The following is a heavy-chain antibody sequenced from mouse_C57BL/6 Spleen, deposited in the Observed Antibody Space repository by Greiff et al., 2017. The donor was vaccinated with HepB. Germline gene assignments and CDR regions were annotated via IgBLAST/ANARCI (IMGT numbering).Heavy chain of an antibody. CDR1: GYSITSGYY. CDR3: ARRGPLYYFDY. V-gene: IGHV3-6*01. CDR2: ISYDGSN. J-gene: IGHJ2*01. Sequence: EVKLQESGPGLVKPSQSLSLTCSVTGYSITSGYYWNWIRQFPGNKLEWMGYISYDGSNNYNPSLKNRISITRDTSKNQFFLKLNSVTTEDTATYYCARRGPLYYFDYWGQGTTLTVSS.